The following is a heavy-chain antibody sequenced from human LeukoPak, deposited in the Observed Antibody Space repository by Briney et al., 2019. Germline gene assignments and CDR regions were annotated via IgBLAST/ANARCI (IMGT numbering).Heavy chain of an antibody. V-gene: IGHV3-23*01. CDR1: GVTFSSYA. D-gene: IGHD2-2*02. CDR2: ISGSGST. J-gene: IGHJ4*02. CDR3: ATPDYCSSTSCYSSR. Sequence: GGSLRLSCAASGVTFSSYAMSWVRQAPGKGLEWVSAISGSGSTYYADSVKGRFTLSRDNSKNTLYLQMNSLRAEDTAVYYCATPDYCSSTSCYSSRWGQGTLVTVSP.